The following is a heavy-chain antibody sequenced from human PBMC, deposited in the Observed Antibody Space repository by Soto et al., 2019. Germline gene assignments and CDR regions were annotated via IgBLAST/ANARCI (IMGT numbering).Heavy chain of an antibody. Sequence: GGSLRLSCAASGFTFSSYSMNWVRQAPGKGLEWVSYISSSSSTIYYADSVKGRFTISRDNAKNSLYPQMNSLRDEDTAVYYCARDRPPVGATIRYYYYGMDVWGQGTTVTVSS. J-gene: IGHJ6*02. V-gene: IGHV3-48*02. D-gene: IGHD5-12*01. CDR2: ISSSSSTI. CDR1: GFTFSSYS. CDR3: ARDRPPVGATIRYYYYGMDV.